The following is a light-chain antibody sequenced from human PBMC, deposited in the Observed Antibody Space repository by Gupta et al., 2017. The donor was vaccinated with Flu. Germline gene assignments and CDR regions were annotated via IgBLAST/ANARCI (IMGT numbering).Light chain of an antibody. J-gene: IGLJ2*01. Sequence: SALTQPASVSGSPGQSITISCTGTNSDVGRYNYVSWYQHHPGKAPKLVIFEVNNRPSGVSNRFSGSKSGNTASLTMAGRQPEDEDDYYCCSFGDTRAFGGGTKLTVL. V-gene: IGLV2-14*01. CDR2: EVN. CDR3: CSFGDTRA. CDR1: NSDVGRYNY.